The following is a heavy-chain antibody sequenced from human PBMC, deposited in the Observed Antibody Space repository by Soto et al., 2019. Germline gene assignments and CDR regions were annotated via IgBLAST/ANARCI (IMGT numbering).Heavy chain of an antibody. CDR3: ARSYRRYCSGGSCYSYYYYMDV. D-gene: IGHD2-15*01. CDR1: GCSISSYY. CDR2: IYYSGST. Sequence: SETLSLTCTVSGCSISSYYWSLIRQPPGKGLEWIGYIYYSGSTNYNPSLKSRVTISVDTSKNQFSLKLSSVTAADTAVYYCARSYRRYCSGGSCYSYYYYMDVWGKGTTVTVSS. V-gene: IGHV4-59*01. J-gene: IGHJ6*03.